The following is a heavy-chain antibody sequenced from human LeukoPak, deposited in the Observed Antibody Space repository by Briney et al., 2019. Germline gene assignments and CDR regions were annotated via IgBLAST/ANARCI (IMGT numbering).Heavy chain of an antibody. Sequence: GRSLRLSCAASGFTFSSYAMHWVRQAPGKGLEWVAVISYDGSNKYYADSVKGRFTISRDNAKNSLYLQMNSLRAEDTAVYYCARDLLITMIVTMDVWGKGTTVTVSS. D-gene: IGHD3-22*01. CDR1: GFTFSSYA. V-gene: IGHV3-30*04. CDR3: ARDLLITMIVTMDV. J-gene: IGHJ6*04. CDR2: ISYDGSNK.